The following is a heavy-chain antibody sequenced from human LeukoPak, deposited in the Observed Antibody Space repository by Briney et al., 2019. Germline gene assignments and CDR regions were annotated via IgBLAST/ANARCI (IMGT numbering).Heavy chain of an antibody. Sequence: PSQTLSLTCAVSGGSISSADFYWSWIRQDPGKGLEWIGFIYYSGSAYYNPSLKSRVSISVDTSKNQFSLTLNSVTAADTAVYYCARGSDYFDYWGQGTLVTVSS. CDR2: IYYSGSA. CDR1: GGSISSADFY. J-gene: IGHJ4*02. V-gene: IGHV4-31*11. CDR3: ARGSDYFDY.